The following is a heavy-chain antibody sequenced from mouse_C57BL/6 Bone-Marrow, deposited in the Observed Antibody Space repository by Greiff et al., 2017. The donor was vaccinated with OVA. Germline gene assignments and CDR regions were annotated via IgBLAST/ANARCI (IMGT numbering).Heavy chain of an antibody. CDR1: GFSLSTFGMG. J-gene: IGHJ4*01. CDR3: ARMNYGRSPPYAMDY. Sequence: QVTLKVSGPGILQPSQTLSLTCSFSGFSLSTFGMGVGWIRQPSGKGLEWLAHIWWDDDKYYNAALTSRLTISQATSQNQVFLKIANVDTAETATYYGARMNYGRSPPYAMDYWGQGTSGTVSA. D-gene: IGHD1-1*01. V-gene: IGHV8-8*01. CDR2: IWWDDDK.